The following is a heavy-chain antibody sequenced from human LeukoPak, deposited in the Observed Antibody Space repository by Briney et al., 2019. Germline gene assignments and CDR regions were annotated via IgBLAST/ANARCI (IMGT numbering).Heavy chain of an antibody. CDR1: GGSVSSGSYY. J-gene: IGHJ6*02. Sequence: PSETLSLTCTVSGGSVSSGSYYWSWIRQPPGKGLEWIGYIYYSGSTNYNPSLKSRVTISVDTSKNQFSLKLSSVTAADTAVYYCARDHGQHTIFGVVIMPNYYYYGMDVWGQGTTVTVSS. D-gene: IGHD3-3*01. V-gene: IGHV4-61*01. CDR2: IYYSGST. CDR3: ARDHGQHTIFGVVIMPNYYYYGMDV.